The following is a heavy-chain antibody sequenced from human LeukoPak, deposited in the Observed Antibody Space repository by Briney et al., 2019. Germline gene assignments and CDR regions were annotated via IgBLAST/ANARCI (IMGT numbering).Heavy chain of an antibody. V-gene: IGHV3-23*01. CDR2: ISGSGSNT. J-gene: IGHJ4*02. Sequence: GGSPRLSCAASGFRFSSYAMSWVRQAPGKGLEWVSAISGSGSNTFYADSVKGRFTISRDNSKNTLYLQMNSLRAEDTAVYYCAKHRPYCGGDCYFSLDYWGQGTLVTASS. D-gene: IGHD2-21*02. CDR1: GFRFSSYA. CDR3: AKHRPYCGGDCYFSLDY.